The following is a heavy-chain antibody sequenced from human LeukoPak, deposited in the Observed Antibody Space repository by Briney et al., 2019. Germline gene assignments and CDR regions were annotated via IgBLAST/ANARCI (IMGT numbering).Heavy chain of an antibody. V-gene: IGHV4-61*08. CDR3: ARQGLRYWYFDL. CDR2: IYYSGNT. J-gene: IGHJ2*01. Sequence: SQTLSLTCTVSGGSISSGGYYWSWIRQPPGKGLEWIGYIYYSGNTNYNPSLKSRVTISVDTSKNQFSLKLSSVTAADTAVYYCARQGLRYWYFDLWGRGTLVTVSS. CDR1: GGSISSGGYY.